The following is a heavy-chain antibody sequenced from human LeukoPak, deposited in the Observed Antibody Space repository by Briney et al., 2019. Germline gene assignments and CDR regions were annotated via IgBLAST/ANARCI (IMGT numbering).Heavy chain of an antibody. CDR3: ARDGGYSGFYGY. Sequence: PSETLSLTCTVSGGSISSSSYYWGWIRQPPGKGLEWIGSIYYSGSTYYNPSLKSRVTISVDTSKNQFSLKLSSVTAADTAVYYCARDGGYSGFYGYWGQGTLVTVSS. CDR2: IYYSGST. J-gene: IGHJ4*02. V-gene: IGHV4-39*07. D-gene: IGHD5-12*01. CDR1: GGSISSSSYY.